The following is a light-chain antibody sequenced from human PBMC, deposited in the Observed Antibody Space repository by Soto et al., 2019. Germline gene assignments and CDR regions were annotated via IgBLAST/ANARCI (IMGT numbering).Light chain of an antibody. CDR1: SSDVGGYNY. V-gene: IGLV2-14*01. J-gene: IGLJ1*01. CDR2: DVS. CDR3: SSYTSSNTYV. Sequence: ALSQPASVSGSPGQSITVSCTGTSSDVGGYNYVSWYQQHPGKVPQLMIYDVSNRPSGVSNRFTGSKSGNTASLTISGLQAKDEADYYCSSYTSSNTYVFGTGTKVTVL.